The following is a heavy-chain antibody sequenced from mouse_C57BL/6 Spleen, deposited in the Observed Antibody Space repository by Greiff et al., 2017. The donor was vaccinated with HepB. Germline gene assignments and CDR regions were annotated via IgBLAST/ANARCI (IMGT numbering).Heavy chain of an antibody. D-gene: IGHD2-3*01. CDR2: IWSGGST. Sequence: QVQLQQSGPGLVQPSQSLSITCTVSGFSFTSYGVHWVRQSPGTGLEWLGVIWSGGSTDYNAAFIYRLSISKDNSKCQVFFKMNSLQAGDTAIYYCGRERDGYDAMDYWGQGTSVTVSS. CDR1: GFSFTSYG. J-gene: IGHJ4*01. CDR3: GRERDGYDAMDY. V-gene: IGHV2-2*01.